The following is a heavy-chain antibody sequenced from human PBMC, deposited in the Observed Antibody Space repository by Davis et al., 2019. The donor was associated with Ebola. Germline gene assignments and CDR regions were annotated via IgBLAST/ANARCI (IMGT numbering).Heavy chain of an antibody. CDR1: GFTFSNYW. Sequence: HTGGSLRLSCAASGFTFSNYWMHWIRQAPGEGLVWVSYVSPDGSDIRYADSVKGRFTISRDNSKNTLYLQMNSLRAEDTAVYYCARAGELRPYFDYWGQGTLVTVSS. CDR2: VSPDGSDI. V-gene: IGHV3-74*01. J-gene: IGHJ4*02. CDR3: ARAGELRPYFDY. D-gene: IGHD1-26*01.